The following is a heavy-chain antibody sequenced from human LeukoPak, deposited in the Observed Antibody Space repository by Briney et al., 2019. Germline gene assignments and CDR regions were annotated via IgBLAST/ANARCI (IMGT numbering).Heavy chain of an antibody. CDR1: GGSISSYY. CDR2: IYYSGST. CDR3: ARAPLGYCTNGVCYKVVGFDY. J-gene: IGHJ4*02. V-gene: IGHV4-59*01. D-gene: IGHD2-8*01. Sequence: VTLSLTCTVSGGSISSYYWSWIRRPPGKGLEWIGYIYYSGSTNYSPSLKSRVTISVDTSKNQFSLKLSSVTAADTAVYYCARAPLGYCTNGVCYKVVGFDYWGQGTLVTVSS.